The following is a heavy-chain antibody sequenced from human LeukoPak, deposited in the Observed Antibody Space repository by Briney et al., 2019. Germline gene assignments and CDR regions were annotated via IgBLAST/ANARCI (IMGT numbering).Heavy chain of an antibody. CDR3: ARDQDGRGYDLDY. Sequence: ASVKVSCKASGYTFTSYYMHWVRQAPGQGLEWMGWISAYNGNTNYAQKLQGRVTMTTDTSTSTAYMELRSLRSDDTAVYYCARDQDGRGYDLDYWGQGTLVTVSS. D-gene: IGHD5-24*01. CDR1: GYTFTSYY. J-gene: IGHJ4*02. V-gene: IGHV1-18*04. CDR2: ISAYNGNT.